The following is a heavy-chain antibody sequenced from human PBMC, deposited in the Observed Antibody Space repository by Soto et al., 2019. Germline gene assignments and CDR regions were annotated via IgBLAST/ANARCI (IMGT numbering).Heavy chain of an antibody. J-gene: IGHJ6*02. D-gene: IGHD3-22*01. CDR2: FYYSGST. V-gene: IGHV4-59*01. CDR1: GGSISRYH. Sequence: NPSETRSRTWTVSGGSISRYHWSWIRQPPGKGLEWIGYFYYSGSTKYNPSLKSRVTMSADKSKNQFSLRLKSVTAADTAVYWCARDYYYDNSGNPGAYYYGMDVWGQGTTVTVSS. CDR3: ARDYYYDNSGNPGAYYYGMDV.